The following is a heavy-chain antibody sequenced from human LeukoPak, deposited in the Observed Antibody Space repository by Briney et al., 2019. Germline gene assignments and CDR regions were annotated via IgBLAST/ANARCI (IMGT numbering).Heavy chain of an antibody. D-gene: IGHD5-12*01. J-gene: IGHJ3*02. CDR1: GYTFTGYY. V-gene: IGHV1-2*02. CDR2: INPNSGGT. CDR3: ARDRKKTDIVATMTYAFDI. Sequence: GASVKVSCKASGYTFTGYYMHWVRQAPGQGLEWMGWINPNSGGTNYAQKFQGRVTMTRDTSISTAYMELSRLRSDDTAVYYCARDRKKTDIVATMTYAFDIWGQRTMVTVSS.